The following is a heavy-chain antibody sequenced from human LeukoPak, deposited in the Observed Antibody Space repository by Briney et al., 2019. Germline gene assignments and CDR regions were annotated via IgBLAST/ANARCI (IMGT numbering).Heavy chain of an antibody. Sequence: GGSLRLSCAASGFTFSDYYLSWIRQAPGKGLECVSYITNSGSIIYYADSVKSRFTISRDNAKNSLYLQMNSLRAEDTAVYYCAREYCRSTSCYGYPDYWGQGTLVTVSS. CDR2: ITNSGSII. D-gene: IGHD2-2*01. J-gene: IGHJ4*02. CDR3: AREYCRSTSCYGYPDY. V-gene: IGHV3-11*01. CDR1: GFTFSDYY.